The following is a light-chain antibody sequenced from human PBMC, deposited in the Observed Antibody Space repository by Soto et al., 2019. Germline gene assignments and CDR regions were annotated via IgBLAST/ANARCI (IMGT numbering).Light chain of an antibody. CDR2: DAS. Sequence: EIVLTQSPATLSLSPEERATLSCRASQSIGLAIAWYQHKPGQAPRLLIFDASQRATGIPARFRGSGSGTDFTLSISSLEPEDFAVYYCQQRTDRPPWTFGQGTKVDIK. CDR1: QSIGLA. V-gene: IGKV3-11*01. J-gene: IGKJ1*01. CDR3: QQRTDRPPWT.